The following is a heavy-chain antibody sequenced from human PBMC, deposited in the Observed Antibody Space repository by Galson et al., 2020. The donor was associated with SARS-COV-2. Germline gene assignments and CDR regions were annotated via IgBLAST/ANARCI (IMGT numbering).Heavy chain of an antibody. CDR3: AKGDYRSGSVDYYYYYGMDV. CDR2: ISDSGDTT. J-gene: IGHJ6*02. D-gene: IGHD6-19*01. V-gene: IGHV3-23*01. CDR1: GFTFSSYD. Sequence: GESLKISCEASGFTFSSYDMSWVRQAPGRGLEWVSGISDSGDTTYYADSVKGRFTISRDNSKNTLYLQMNSLRAEDTAVYYCAKGDYRSGSVDYYYYYGMDVWGHGTTVTVSS.